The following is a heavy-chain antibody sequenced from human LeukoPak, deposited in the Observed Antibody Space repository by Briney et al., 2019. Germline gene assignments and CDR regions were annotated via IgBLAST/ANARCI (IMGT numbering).Heavy chain of an antibody. V-gene: IGHV1-8*01. Sequence: ASVKVSCTASGYTFTSYDINWVRQATGQGLEWMGWMNPNSGNTGYAQKFQGRVTMTRDTSISTAYMELSSLRSEDTAVYYCARGLGVPGVYPDLRFWGQGTLVTVSS. J-gene: IGHJ4*02. CDR3: ARGLGVPGVYPDLRF. CDR1: GYTFTSYD. CDR2: MNPNSGNT. D-gene: IGHD2-2*01.